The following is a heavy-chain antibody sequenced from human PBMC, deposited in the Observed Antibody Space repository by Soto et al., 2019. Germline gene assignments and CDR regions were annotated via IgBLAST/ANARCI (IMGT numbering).Heavy chain of an antibody. CDR2: ISGGGSAT. Sequence: EVQLLESGGGLVQPGGSLRLSCAASGFIFDNYAMSWVRQAPGKGLEWISTISGGGSATFYADSVKGRFTISGDSSKSTMYLQMRSPRAEDTAIYSCAKIKRGYFAYWRHGTQVIVSS. V-gene: IGHV3-23*01. CDR3: AKIKRGYFAY. CDR1: GFIFDNYA. D-gene: IGHD3-10*01. J-gene: IGHJ4*01.